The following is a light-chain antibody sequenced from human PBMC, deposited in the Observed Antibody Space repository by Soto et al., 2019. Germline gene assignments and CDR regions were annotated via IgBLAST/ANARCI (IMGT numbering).Light chain of an antibody. Sequence: DIVMTQSPRSLSVTPGEPDSISCRASQSLLHTSGDNYLDWYLQRPGQSPQLLIYLGSKRASGVSDRFSGSGSGTRFTLRISRVEAEYVGFYYCMQAQQIPRTFGQGTKVDIK. J-gene: IGKJ1*01. CDR3: MQAQQIPRT. V-gene: IGKV2-28*01. CDR2: LGS. CDR1: QSLLHTSGDNY.